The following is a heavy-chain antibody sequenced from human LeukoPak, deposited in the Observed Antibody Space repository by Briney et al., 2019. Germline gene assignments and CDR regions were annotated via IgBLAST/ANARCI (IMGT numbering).Heavy chain of an antibody. CDR2: ISSDGATQ. Sequence: GGSLRLSCAASGFTFDNYGMHWVRQAPGKGLEWVADISSDGATQYYADSVKGRFTISRDNSKNTLNLQMNSLRPGDTAVYYCAKGCLGGGNCFLFQHWGQGTLVTVSS. V-gene: IGHV3-30*18. J-gene: IGHJ1*01. CDR3: AKGCLGGGNCFLFQH. D-gene: IGHD2-15*01. CDR1: GFTFDNYG.